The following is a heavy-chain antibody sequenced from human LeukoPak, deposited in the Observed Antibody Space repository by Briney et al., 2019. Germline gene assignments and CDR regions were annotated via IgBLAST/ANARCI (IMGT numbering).Heavy chain of an antibody. D-gene: IGHD3-22*01. CDR1: GFTFSNYL. V-gene: IGHV3-7*04. CDR2: IKEDGSEK. CDR3: ARAYYYDRSGY. Sequence: GGSLRLSCAASGFTFSNYLMGWVRQAPGKGLEWVANIKEDGSEKYYVDSVKGRFTISRDNAKNALSLQMNSLRVEDTAVYYCARAYYYDRSGYWGQGTLVTVSS. J-gene: IGHJ4*02.